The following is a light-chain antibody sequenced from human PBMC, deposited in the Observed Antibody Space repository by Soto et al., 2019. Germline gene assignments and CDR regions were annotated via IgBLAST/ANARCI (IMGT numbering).Light chain of an antibody. Sequence: QSALTQPASVSGFPGQSIVIPCTGASSDVGAYNYVSWYQQHPGKAPKLIISEVSSRPSGVSSRFSGSKSGNTASLTIPGLQAEDEAEYYCSSYSSVSTYVFGTGTKVTVL. J-gene: IGLJ1*01. CDR2: EVS. CDR3: SSYSSVSTYV. CDR1: SSDVGAYNY. V-gene: IGLV2-14*01.